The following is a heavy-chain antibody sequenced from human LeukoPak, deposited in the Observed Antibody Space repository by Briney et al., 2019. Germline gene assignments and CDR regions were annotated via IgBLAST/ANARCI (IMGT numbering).Heavy chain of an antibody. Sequence: PGGSLRLSCAASGFTFSSYWMHWVRQAPGKGLVWVSRINSDESSISYADFVKGRFTISRDNAKNTLYLHMKSLRAEDTALYYCARGDLYCSSTSCHLDYWGQGALVTVSS. D-gene: IGHD2-2*01. CDR3: ARGDLYCSSTSCHLDY. CDR2: INSDESSI. J-gene: IGHJ4*02. CDR1: GFTFSSYW. V-gene: IGHV3-74*01.